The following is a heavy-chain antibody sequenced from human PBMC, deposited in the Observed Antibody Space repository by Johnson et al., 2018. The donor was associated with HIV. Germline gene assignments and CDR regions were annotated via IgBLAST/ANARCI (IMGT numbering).Heavy chain of an antibody. CDR2: ISYDGNNK. J-gene: IGHJ3*02. V-gene: IGHV3-30-3*01. D-gene: IGHD3-22*01. CDR3: ARQVDRDGVVRRRTYYYDSSALDI. Sequence: QMQLVESGGGVVRPGRSLRLSCAACEFTFSRFAMHWVRQAPGKGLEWVAVISYDGNNKYYTDSVKGRFTISRDNAKNSLYLQMNSLRAEDTALYYCARQVDRDGVVRRRTYYYDSSALDIWGQGTMVTVSS. CDR1: EFTFSRFA.